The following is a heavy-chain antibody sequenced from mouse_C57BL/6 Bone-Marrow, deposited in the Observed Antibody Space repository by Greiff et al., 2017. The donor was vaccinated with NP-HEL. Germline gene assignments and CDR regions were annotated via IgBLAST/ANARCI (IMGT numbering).Heavy chain of an antibody. D-gene: IGHD1-1*01. CDR3: ARCHYYGSLRFDY. Sequence: VQLQQPGTELVKPWASVKLSCKASGYTFTSYWMHWVKQRPGQGLEWIGNINPSNGGTNYNEKFKSKATLTVDKSSSTAYMQLSSLTSEDSAVYYCARCHYYGSLRFDYWGQGTTLTVSS. V-gene: IGHV1-53*01. CDR2: INPSNGGT. J-gene: IGHJ2*01. CDR1: GYTFTSYW.